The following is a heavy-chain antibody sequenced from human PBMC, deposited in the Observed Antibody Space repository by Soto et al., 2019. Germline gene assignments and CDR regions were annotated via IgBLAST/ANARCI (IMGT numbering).Heavy chain of an antibody. Sequence: PGGSLRLSCAASGFSFSSYAMTWVRQAPGKGPEWVSRISDDGSRADYADSVKGRFTISRDNAKNTLYLEMHVLRADDTAVYYCTRGPRPSSVGTGAFWGQGTPVTVSS. CDR1: GFSFSSYA. J-gene: IGHJ4*02. V-gene: IGHV3-74*01. CDR2: ISDDGSRA. CDR3: TRGPRPSSVGTGAF. D-gene: IGHD3-10*01.